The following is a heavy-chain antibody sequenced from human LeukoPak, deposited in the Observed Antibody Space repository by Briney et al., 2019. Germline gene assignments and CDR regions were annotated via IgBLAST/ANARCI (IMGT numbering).Heavy chain of an antibody. J-gene: IGHJ4*02. CDR3: AKDVGRWESLHFFDY. CDR1: GFTFSTNA. Sequence: GGSLRLSCLTSGFTFSTNAMSWVRQAPGKGLEWISGISGSGASTYYADSVTGRFTISRDNSRNTLYLQMNSLRGDDTAIYYCAKDVGRWESLHFFDYWGQGTLVTVSS. D-gene: IGHD1-26*01. CDR2: ISGSGAST. V-gene: IGHV3-23*01.